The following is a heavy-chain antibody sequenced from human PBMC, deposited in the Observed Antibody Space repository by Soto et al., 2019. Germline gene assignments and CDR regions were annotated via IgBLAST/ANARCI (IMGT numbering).Heavy chain of an antibody. J-gene: IGHJ5*01. CDR2: VYYRGSI. Sequence: PSETLSLTCTVSGGSISSGNYYWSWIRLAPGKGLELIGYVYYRGSIYYTPSFESRVSISVDTSKNQFSLRLTSVTAADSAMYFCARVTFTPNWFDSWGQGILVTVSS. CDR3: ARVTFTPNWFDS. CDR1: GGSISSGNYY. V-gene: IGHV4-30-4*01. D-gene: IGHD3-3*02.